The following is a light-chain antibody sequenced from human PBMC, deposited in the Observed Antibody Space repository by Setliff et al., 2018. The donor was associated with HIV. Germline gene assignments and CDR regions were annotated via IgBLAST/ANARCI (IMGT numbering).Light chain of an antibody. J-gene: IGLJ1*01. Sequence: ALTQPASVPGSPGQSITISCTGTSSDIGAYNYVSWYQQHPGKAPKVMIYDVRKRPSGVSNRFSGSKSGNTASLTISGLQAEDEAAYYCSSYVNINTLVFGTGTKVTVL. CDR3: SSYVNINTLV. V-gene: IGLV2-14*03. CDR1: SSDIGAYNY. CDR2: DVR.